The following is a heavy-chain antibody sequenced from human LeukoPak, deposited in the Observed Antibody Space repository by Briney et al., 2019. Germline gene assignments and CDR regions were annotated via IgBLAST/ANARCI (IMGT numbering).Heavy chain of an antibody. J-gene: IGHJ4*02. V-gene: IGHV3-23*01. CDR3: AKVATLTYFDY. D-gene: IGHD3-16*01. CDR2: MSGSGAGT. CDR1: GFTFISYA. Sequence: PGGSLRLSCAASGFTFISYAMSWVRQAPGKGLEWVSSMSGSGAGTYYADSVEGRFTISRDNSKNTLYLHMNSLRAEDTAVYYFAKVATLTYFDYWGQGTLVTVSS.